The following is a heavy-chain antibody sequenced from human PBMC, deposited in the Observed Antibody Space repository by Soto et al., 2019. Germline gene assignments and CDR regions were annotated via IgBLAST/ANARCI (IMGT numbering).Heavy chain of an antibody. CDR2: ISSSSSYI. Sequence: PGGSLRLSCAASGFTFSSYSMNWVRQAPGKGLEWVSSISSSSSYIYYADSVKGRFTISRDNAKNSLYLQMNSLRAEDTAVYYCARGQPGHYYDSSGYYYYWGQGTLVTVSS. CDR3: ARGQPGHYYDSSGYYYY. V-gene: IGHV3-21*01. D-gene: IGHD3-22*01. J-gene: IGHJ4*02. CDR1: GFTFSSYS.